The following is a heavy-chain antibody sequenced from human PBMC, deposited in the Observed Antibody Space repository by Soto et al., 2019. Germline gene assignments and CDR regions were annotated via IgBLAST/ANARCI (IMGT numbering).Heavy chain of an antibody. Sequence: SETLSLTCSVYGDSINSDNYYWGWIRQPPGEGLEWIGSIYYRGNTYYNPSLKTRVTISLDKSKSQFSLKLNSVTAADSAVYFCARLEGLATISYYFDYWGQGTLVTVSS. CDR3: ARLEGLATISYYFDY. V-gene: IGHV4-39*01. J-gene: IGHJ4*02. D-gene: IGHD3-9*01. CDR2: IYYRGNT. CDR1: GDSINSDNYY.